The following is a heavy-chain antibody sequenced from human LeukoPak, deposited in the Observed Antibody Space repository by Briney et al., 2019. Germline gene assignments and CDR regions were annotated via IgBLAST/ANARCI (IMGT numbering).Heavy chain of an antibody. D-gene: IGHD1-1*01. CDR1: GGTFSSYA. CDR3: ARDPLERRYYYYYMDV. CDR2: IIPIFGTA. V-gene: IGHV1-69*06. Sequence: GASVKVSCKASGGTFSSYAISWVRQAPGQGLEWMGGIIPIFGTANYAQKFQGRVTITADKSTSTAYMELSSLRSEDTAVYYCARDPLERRYYYYYMDVWGKGTTVTISS. J-gene: IGHJ6*03.